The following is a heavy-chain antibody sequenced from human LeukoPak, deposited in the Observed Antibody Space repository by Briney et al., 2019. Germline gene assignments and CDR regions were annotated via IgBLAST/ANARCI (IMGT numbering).Heavy chain of an antibody. CDR2: IYYSGST. CDR3: ARGARAGYNLEPFDY. Sequence: PSETLSLTCTLSGGSISSYYWSWIRQPPGEGLEWIGYIYYSGSTKYNPSLKSRVTISVDTSKNQFSLKLRSVTAADTAVYYCARGARAGYNLEPFDYWGQGTLVTVSS. J-gene: IGHJ4*02. V-gene: IGHV4-59*08. CDR1: GGSISSYY. D-gene: IGHD5-24*01.